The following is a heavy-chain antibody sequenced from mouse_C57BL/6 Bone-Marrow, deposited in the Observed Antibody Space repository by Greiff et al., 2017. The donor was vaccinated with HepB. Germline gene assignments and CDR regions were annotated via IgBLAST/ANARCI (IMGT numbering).Heavy chain of an antibody. CDR1: GFTFSSYG. J-gene: IGHJ2*01. CDR2: ISSGGSYT. CDR3: ARHRGLRLRLNYYFDY. V-gene: IGHV5-6*01. Sequence: EVQGVESGGDLVKPGGSLKLSCAASGFTFSSYGMSWVRQTPDKRLEWVATISSGGSYTYYPDSVKGRFTISRDNAKNTLYLQMSSLKSEDTAMYYCARHRGLRLRLNYYFDYWGQGTTLTVSS. D-gene: IGHD2-4*01.